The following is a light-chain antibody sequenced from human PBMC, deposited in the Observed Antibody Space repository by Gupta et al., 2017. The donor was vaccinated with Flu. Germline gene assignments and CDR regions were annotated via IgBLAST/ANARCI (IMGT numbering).Light chain of an antibody. Sequence: DIQMTQPPSSVSAYVGDSVTITWRASQNIGTWSAWYQQKPGKAPKLLIFAASRVQSGVPSRFSGSGYGTDFTLTISSLQPEDFATYCCQQAASLPYTFGQGTKLDFK. CDR1: QNIGTW. V-gene: IGKV1D-12*01. CDR3: QQAASLPYT. J-gene: IGKJ2*01. CDR2: AAS.